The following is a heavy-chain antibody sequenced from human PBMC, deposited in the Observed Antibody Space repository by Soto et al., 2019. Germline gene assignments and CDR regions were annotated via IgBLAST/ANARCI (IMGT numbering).Heavy chain of an antibody. CDR3: ARGGVAAAGLREYYFDY. CDR2: IYYSGST. Sequence: SETLSLTCTVSGGSIRNYYWSWIRQPPGKGLEWIGYIYYSGSTNYSPSLKSRITISIDTSKNQFSLKLSSVTAADTAVYYCARGGVAAAGLREYYFDYWGQGTLVTVSS. D-gene: IGHD6-13*01. V-gene: IGHV4-59*08. J-gene: IGHJ4*02. CDR1: GGSIRNYY.